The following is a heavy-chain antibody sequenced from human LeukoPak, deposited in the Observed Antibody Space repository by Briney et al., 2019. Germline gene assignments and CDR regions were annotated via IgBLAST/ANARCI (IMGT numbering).Heavy chain of an antibody. CDR3: AKRGFYYDSSGYFYFDY. Sequence: PGGSLRLSCAGTGFTFSSDAMGWVRQAPGKGLEWVSIIIGSGGTTYYADSVKGRFTISRDNSKNTLYLQMNSLRAEDTAVYYCAKRGFYYDSSGYFYFDYWGQGTLVTVSS. J-gene: IGHJ4*02. D-gene: IGHD3-22*01. V-gene: IGHV3-23*01. CDR2: IIGSGGTT. CDR1: GFTFSSDA.